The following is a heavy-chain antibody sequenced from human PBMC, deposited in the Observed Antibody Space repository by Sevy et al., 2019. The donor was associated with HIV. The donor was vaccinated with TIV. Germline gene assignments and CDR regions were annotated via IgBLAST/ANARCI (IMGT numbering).Heavy chain of an antibody. Sequence: ASLKVSCKASGYTFTGYYMHWVRQAPGQGLEWMGWINPNSGGTNYAQKFQGRVTMTRDTSISTAYMELSRLRSDDTAVYYCARVPLLYSGSYTGWFDPWGQGTLVTVSS. CDR3: ARVPLLYSGSYTGWFDP. CDR1: GYTFTGYY. J-gene: IGHJ5*02. V-gene: IGHV1-2*02. CDR2: INPNSGGT. D-gene: IGHD1-26*01.